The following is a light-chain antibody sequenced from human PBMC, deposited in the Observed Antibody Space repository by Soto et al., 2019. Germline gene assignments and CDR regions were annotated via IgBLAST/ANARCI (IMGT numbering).Light chain of an antibody. CDR1: SSNIGTGYD. CDR3: PSYDSSLSGPL. V-gene: IGLV1-40*01. Sequence: QSVLTQPPSVSGAPGQRVTISCTGSSSNIGTGYDVHWYQQVPGTAPKLLIYGNTNRPSGVPDRFSGSKSGTSASLAITGLQAEDEADYYCPSYDSSLSGPLFGGGTKLTVL. CDR2: GNT. J-gene: IGLJ2*01.